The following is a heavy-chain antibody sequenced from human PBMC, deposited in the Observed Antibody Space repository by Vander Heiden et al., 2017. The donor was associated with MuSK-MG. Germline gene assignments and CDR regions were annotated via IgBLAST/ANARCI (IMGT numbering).Heavy chain of an antibody. Sequence: EVQLLEYGGGLVQPGGSLRLSCAHSGFTFNISARSWVRQAPGKGLEWVSAIGASGVSTHYADSVKGRFTISRDNSKNTLYLQMNSLRAEDTAMYYCAKPLAVAGTTLGTFDYWGQGTLVTVSS. D-gene: IGHD6-19*01. J-gene: IGHJ4*02. CDR1: GFTFNISA. CDR2: IGASGVST. V-gene: IGHV3-23*01. CDR3: AKPLAVAGTTLGTFDY.